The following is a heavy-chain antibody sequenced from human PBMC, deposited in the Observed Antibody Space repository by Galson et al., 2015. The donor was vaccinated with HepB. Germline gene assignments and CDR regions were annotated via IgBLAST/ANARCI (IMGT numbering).Heavy chain of an antibody. J-gene: IGHJ6*03. CDR3: ARGFRPLGYDFWGDTSPHGYYYYYMDV. CDR2: ISSSSSYI. D-gene: IGHD3-3*01. CDR1: GFTFSSYS. V-gene: IGHV3-21*01. Sequence: SLRLSCAASGFTFSSYSMNWVRQAPGKGLEWVSSISSSSSYIYYADSVKGRFTISRDNAKNSLYLQMNSLRAEDTAVYYCARGFRPLGYDFWGDTSPHGYYYYYMDVWGKGTTVTVSS.